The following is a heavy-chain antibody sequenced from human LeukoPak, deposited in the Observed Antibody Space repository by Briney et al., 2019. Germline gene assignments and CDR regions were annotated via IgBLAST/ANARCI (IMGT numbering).Heavy chain of an antibody. Sequence: GGSLRLSCTTSGFTFNTYSMNWVRQAPGKGLEWVSYISSSGSTIYYADSVKGRFTISRDNAKNSLYLQMNSLRAEDTAVYYCARDPSSGWRYYFDYWGQGTLVTVSS. V-gene: IGHV3-48*04. J-gene: IGHJ4*02. D-gene: IGHD6-19*01. CDR3: ARDPSSGWRYYFDY. CDR2: ISSSGSTI. CDR1: GFTFNTYS.